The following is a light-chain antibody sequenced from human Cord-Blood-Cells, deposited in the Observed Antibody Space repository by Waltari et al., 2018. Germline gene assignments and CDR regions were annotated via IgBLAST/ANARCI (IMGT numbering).Light chain of an antibody. J-gene: IGKJ1*01. CDR1: QSVSSN. CDR2: GAS. Sequence: EIVMTQSPATLSVSPGERATLSCRASQSVSSNLAWYQQKPGQAPRLLIYGASTRATGXXARFSGSGSGTEFTLTISSLQSEDFAVYYCQQYNNWPPWTFGQGTKVEIK. CDR3: QQYNNWPPWT. V-gene: IGKV3-15*01.